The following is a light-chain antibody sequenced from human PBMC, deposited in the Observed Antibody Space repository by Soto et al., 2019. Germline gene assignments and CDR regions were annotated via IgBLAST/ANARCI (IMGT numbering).Light chain of an antibody. J-gene: IGKJ2*01. CDR3: QQCNNWPYT. V-gene: IGKV3-15*01. CDR2: DAS. CDR1: QSVRSN. Sequence: EVVMTQSPATLSVTTGERATLSCRASQSVRSNLVWYQQKPGQAPRLLIYDASTRATGIPARFSGSGSGTDFTLTISSLQSEDFALYFCQQCNNWPYTFGLGTKLEIK.